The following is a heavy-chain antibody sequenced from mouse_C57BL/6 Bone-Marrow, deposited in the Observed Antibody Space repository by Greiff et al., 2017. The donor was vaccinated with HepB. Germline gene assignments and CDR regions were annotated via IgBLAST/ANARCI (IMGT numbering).Heavy chain of an antibody. CDR3: TYGSSYVNYFDY. V-gene: IGHV1-15*01. J-gene: IGHJ2*01. CDR1: GYTFTDYE. CDR2: IDPETGGT. Sequence: QVQLQQSGAELVRPGASVTLSCKASGYTFTDYEMHWVKQTPVHGLEWIGAIDPETGGTAYNQKFKGMAILTADKSSSTAYMELRSLTSEDSAVYYCTYGSSYVNYFDYWGQGTTLTVSS. D-gene: IGHD1-1*01.